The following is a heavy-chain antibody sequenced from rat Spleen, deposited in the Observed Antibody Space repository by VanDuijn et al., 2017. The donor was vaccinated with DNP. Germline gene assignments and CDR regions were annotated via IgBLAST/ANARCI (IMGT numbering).Heavy chain of an antibody. D-gene: IGHD1-12*02. Sequence: EVQLVESGGGPVQPGRSLKLSCIASGFIFSNYWMTWIRQAPGRGLEWLSSINNDGGNTLYPDSVKGRFTISRDNPKSTLYLQMDSLRSEDTATYYCTTPQYDGTYYYGWFAYWGRGTLVTVSS. CDR2: INNDGGNT. V-gene: IGHV5-31*01. CDR1: GFIFSNYW. J-gene: IGHJ3*01. CDR3: TTPQYDGTYYYGWFAY.